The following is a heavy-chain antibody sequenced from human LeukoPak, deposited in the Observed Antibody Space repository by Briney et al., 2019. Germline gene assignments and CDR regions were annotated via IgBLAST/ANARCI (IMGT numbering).Heavy chain of an antibody. V-gene: IGHV1-2*02. J-gene: IGHJ5*02. CDR3: ARVRKGGRRVVPAAIGWFDP. Sequence: ASVKVSCKASGYTFTGYYMHWVRQAPGQGLEWMGWINTNSGSTNYAQKFQGRVTMTRDTSISTPYLELSRLRSDDTAVYYCARVRKGGRRVVPAAIGWFDPWGQGTLVTVSS. CDR1: GYTFTGYY. D-gene: IGHD2-2*02. CDR2: INTNSGST.